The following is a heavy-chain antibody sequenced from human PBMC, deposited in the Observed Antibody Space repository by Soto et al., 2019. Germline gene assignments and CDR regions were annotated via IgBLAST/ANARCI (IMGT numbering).Heavy chain of an antibody. Sequence: SVKVSCKASGGTFSSYAISWVRQAPGQGLEWMGGIIPIFGTANYAQKFQGRVTTTADKSTSTAYMELSSLRSEDTAVYYCARGGYYDSSGDYYYYGMDIWGQGTTVTVSS. D-gene: IGHD3-22*01. CDR2: IIPIFGTA. CDR3: ARGGYYDSSGDYYYYGMDI. J-gene: IGHJ6*02. V-gene: IGHV1-69*06. CDR1: GGTFSSYA.